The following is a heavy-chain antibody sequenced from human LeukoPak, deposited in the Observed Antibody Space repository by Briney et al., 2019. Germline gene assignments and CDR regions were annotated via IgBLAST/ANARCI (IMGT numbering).Heavy chain of an antibody. CDR1: GFTVSSNS. Sequence: GGSLRLSCSVSGFTVSSNSMSWVRQAPGKGLEWVSFIYSDNTHYSDSVKGRFTISRDNSKNTLYPQMNSLRAEDTAVYYCARRAGAYSHPYDYWGQGTLVTVSS. CDR3: ARRAGAYSHPYDY. D-gene: IGHD4/OR15-4a*01. CDR2: IYSDNT. V-gene: IGHV3-53*01. J-gene: IGHJ4*02.